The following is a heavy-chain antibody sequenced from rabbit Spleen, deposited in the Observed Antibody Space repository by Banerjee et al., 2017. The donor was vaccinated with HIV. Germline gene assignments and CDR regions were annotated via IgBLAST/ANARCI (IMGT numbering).Heavy chain of an antibody. J-gene: IGHJ4*01. Sequence: QSLEESGGDLVKPEGSLTLTCTASGFSFSSSYWMCWVRQAPGKGLEWVGCIYAGSSGVTYYASWAKGRFTISKTSSTTVTLQMTSLTAADTATFFCVRGVVGGSGGFSDYFDLWGPGTLVTVS. CDR2: IYAGSSGVT. CDR1: GFSFSSSYW. D-gene: IGHD1-1*01. CDR3: VRGVVGGSGGFSDYFDL. V-gene: IGHV1S40*01.